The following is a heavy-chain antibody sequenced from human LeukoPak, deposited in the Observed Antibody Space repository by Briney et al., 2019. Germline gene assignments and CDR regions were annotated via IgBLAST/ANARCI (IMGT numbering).Heavy chain of an antibody. D-gene: IGHD3-16*01. CDR3: ARNYQSLWGEGMDV. CDR2: ISSSSSYI. V-gene: IGHV3-21*01. Sequence: GGSLRLSCAASGFTFSSYSMNWVRQAPRKGLEWVSSISSSSSYIYYADSVKGRFTISRDNAKNSLYLQMNSLRAEDTAVYYCARNYQSLWGEGMDVWGQGTTVTVSS. CDR1: GFTFSSYS. J-gene: IGHJ6*02.